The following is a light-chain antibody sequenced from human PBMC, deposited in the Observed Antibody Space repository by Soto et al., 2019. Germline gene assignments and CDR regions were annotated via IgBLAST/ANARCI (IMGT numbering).Light chain of an antibody. CDR3: QQYDSYSWT. CDR2: KAS. Sequence: DIQMTQSPSTLSASVGDRVTITCRASQSISSRLAWYQQKPGKVPKLLIYKASSLESGVPSRFSGSGSGTAFTLTISSLQPDDFATYSCQQYDSYSWTFGQGTKVEI. CDR1: QSISSR. J-gene: IGKJ1*01. V-gene: IGKV1-5*03.